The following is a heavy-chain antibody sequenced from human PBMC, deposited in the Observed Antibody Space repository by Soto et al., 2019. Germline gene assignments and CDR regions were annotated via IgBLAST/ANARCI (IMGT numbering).Heavy chain of an antibody. CDR1: GGTFSSYA. CDR3: ARDKRGWGNSYYNYGMNA. CDR2: IIPIFGTA. D-gene: IGHD7-27*01. J-gene: IGHJ6*02. V-gene: IGHV1-69*13. Sequence: EASVKVSCKASGGTFSSYAISWVRQAPGQGLEWMGGIIPIFGTANYAQKFQGRVTITADESTSTAYMELSSLRSEDTAVYYCARDKRGWGNSYYNYGMNAGAQG.